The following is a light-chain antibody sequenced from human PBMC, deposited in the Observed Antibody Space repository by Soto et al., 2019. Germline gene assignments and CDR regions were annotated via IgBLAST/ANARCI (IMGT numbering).Light chain of an antibody. Sequence: IVLPQYPATLSVSPGERVTLSCRASETVSANLAWYQQRPGQAPRLLIYDVSTGATGIPARFSGRRSGTEFTPTISSLQSEDFGVYYCQQYNSWPQTFGQGTKVDIK. CDR3: QQYNSWPQT. CDR2: DVS. V-gene: IGKV3-15*01. CDR1: ETVSAN. J-gene: IGKJ1*01.